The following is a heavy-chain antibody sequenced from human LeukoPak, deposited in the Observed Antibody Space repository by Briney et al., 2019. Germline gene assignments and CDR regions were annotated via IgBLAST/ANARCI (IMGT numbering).Heavy chain of an antibody. D-gene: IGHD2-2*01. Sequence: SETLSLTCAVHGGSFSGYYWSWIRQPPGKGLEWIGEINHSGSTNYNPSLKSRVTISVDTSKNQFSLKLSSVTAADTAVYYCARDYCSSTSCRPTPYYYYYYGMDVWGQGTTVTVSS. CDR2: INHSGST. CDR1: GGSFSGYY. V-gene: IGHV4-34*01. CDR3: ARDYCSSTSCRPTPYYYYYYGMDV. J-gene: IGHJ6*02.